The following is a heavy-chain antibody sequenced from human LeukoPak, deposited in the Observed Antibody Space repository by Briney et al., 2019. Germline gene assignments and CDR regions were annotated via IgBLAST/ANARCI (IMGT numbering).Heavy chain of an antibody. Sequence: PGGSLRLSCAASGFTFSSYAMSWVRQAPGKGLEWVSAISGSGGSTYYADSVKGRFTISRDNSKNTLYLQMNSLRAEDTDVYYCLFGTIFGVVVSGTTPVDYWGQGTLVTVSS. J-gene: IGHJ4*02. CDR1: GFTFSSYA. V-gene: IGHV3-23*01. CDR3: LFGTIFGVVVSGTTPVDY. D-gene: IGHD3-3*01. CDR2: ISGSGGST.